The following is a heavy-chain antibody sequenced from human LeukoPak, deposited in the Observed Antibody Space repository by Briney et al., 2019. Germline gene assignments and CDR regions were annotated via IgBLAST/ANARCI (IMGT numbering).Heavy chain of an antibody. V-gene: IGHV3-30*18. CDR2: ISYDGSNK. D-gene: IGHD3-22*01. J-gene: IGHJ3*02. Sequence: GGSLRLPCAASGFTFSSYGMHWVRQAPGKGLEWVAVISYDGSNKYYADSVKGRFTISRDNSKNTLYLQMNSLRAEDTAVYYCAKGERTMIGAFDIWGQGTMVTVSS. CDR1: GFTFSSYG. CDR3: AKGERTMIGAFDI.